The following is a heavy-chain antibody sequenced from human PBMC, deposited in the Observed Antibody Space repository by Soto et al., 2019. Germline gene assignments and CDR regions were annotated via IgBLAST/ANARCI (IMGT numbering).Heavy chain of an antibody. V-gene: IGHV3-66*01. CDR2: IYSGGST. D-gene: IGHD2-15*01. Sequence: KGLEWCSMIYSGGSTYYADSVKGRFTISRDTAKNTLSLQMNSLRAEDTAVYYCFFFQAEDGIRGLCTVSAFLLNRSSDL. CDR3: FFFQAEDGIRGLCTVSAFLLNRSSDL. J-gene: IGHJ2*01.